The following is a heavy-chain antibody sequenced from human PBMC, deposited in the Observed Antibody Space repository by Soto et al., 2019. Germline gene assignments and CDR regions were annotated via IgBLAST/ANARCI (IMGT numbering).Heavy chain of an antibody. V-gene: IGHV1-69*02. CDR3: ARGVTGYSSSWFVGWFDP. CDR1: GGTFSSYT. CDR2: IIPILGIA. J-gene: IGHJ5*02. Sequence: QVQLVQSGAEVKKPGSSVKVSCKASGGTFSSYTISWVRQAPGQGLEWMGRIIPILGIANYAQKFQGRVTITADKSTSTAYLELSSLRSEDTAVYYCARGVTGYSSSWFVGWFDPWGQGTLVTVSS. D-gene: IGHD6-13*01.